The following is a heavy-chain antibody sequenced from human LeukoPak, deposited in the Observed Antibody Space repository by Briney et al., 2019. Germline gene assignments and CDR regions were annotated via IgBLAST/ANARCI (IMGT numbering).Heavy chain of an antibody. J-gene: IGHJ6*03. CDR3: ARGAPDCSGGSCYRRDYYYYMDV. CDR2: IIPIFGTA. V-gene: IGHV1-69*05. Sequence: SVKVSCKASGGTFSSYAISWVRQAPGQGLGWMGGIIPIFGTANYAQKFQGRVTITTDESTSTAYMELSSLRSEDTAVYYCARGAPDCSGGSCYRRDYYYYMDVWGKGTTVTVSS. D-gene: IGHD2-15*01. CDR1: GGTFSSYA.